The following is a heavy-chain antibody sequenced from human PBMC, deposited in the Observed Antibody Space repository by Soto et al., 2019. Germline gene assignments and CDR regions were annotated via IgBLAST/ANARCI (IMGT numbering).Heavy chain of an antibody. D-gene: IGHD3-22*01. Sequence: PGGSLRLSCAASGFTFSSYAMCWVRQAPGKGLECVSAISCSGGSTYYADSVKGRFTISGDNSKNTLYLQMNSLRAEDKAVYYCAKDWLAAYYFDSSDYPATDAFDIWGEGTMVTV. V-gene: IGHV3-23*01. CDR1: GFTFSSYA. J-gene: IGHJ3*02. CDR2: ISCSGGST. CDR3: AKDWLAAYYFDSSDYPATDAFDI.